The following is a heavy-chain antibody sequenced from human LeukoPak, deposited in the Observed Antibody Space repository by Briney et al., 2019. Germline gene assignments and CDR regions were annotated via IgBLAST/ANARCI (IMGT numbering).Heavy chain of an antibody. CDR3: ARVWGYYGSGNFDY. V-gene: IGHV3-48*04. CDR1: GFTFSTYS. Sequence: PGGSLRLSCAASGFTFSTYSMNWVRQAPGRGLEWVSYISSSSNTIYYADSVRGRFTISRDNAKNSLYLQMNSLRAEDTAVYYCARVWGYYGSGNFDYWGQGTLVTVSS. J-gene: IGHJ4*02. D-gene: IGHD3-10*01. CDR2: ISSSSNTI.